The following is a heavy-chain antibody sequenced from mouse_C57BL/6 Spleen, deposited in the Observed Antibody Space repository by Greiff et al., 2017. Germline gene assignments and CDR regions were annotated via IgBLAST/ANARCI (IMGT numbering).Heavy chain of an antibody. CDR2: INPSTGGT. J-gene: IGHJ4*01. Sequence: EVQLQQSGPELVKPGASVKISCKASGYSFTGYYMNWVKQSPEKSLEWIGEINPSTGGTTYNQKFKAKATLTVDKSSSTACMQLKSLTSEDSAVYYGARRATVVPYYAMDYWGQGTSVTVSS. V-gene: IGHV1-42*01. CDR1: GYSFTGYY. CDR3: ARRATVVPYYAMDY. D-gene: IGHD1-1*01.